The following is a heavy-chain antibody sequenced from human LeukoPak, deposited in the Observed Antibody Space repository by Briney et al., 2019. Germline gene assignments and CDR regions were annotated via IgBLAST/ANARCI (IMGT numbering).Heavy chain of an antibody. D-gene: IGHD6-13*01. CDR3: ASGSWSFDY. CDR2: IYYSGST. V-gene: IGHV4-39*07. Sequence: PSETLSLTCTVSGGSISSSSYYWGWIRQPPGKGLEWIGSIYYSGSTYYNPSLKSRVTISVDTSKNQFSLKLSSVTAADTAVYHCASGSWSFDYWGQGTLVTVSS. CDR1: GGSISSSSYY. J-gene: IGHJ4*02.